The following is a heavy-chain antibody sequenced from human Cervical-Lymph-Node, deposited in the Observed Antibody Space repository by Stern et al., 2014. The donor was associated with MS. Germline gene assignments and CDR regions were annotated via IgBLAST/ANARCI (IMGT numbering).Heavy chain of an antibody. V-gene: IGHV3-30*03. CDR2: ISYDGSNK. D-gene: IGHD4-17*01. CDR1: GFTFSRYD. J-gene: IGHJ6*02. Sequence: VQLVESGGGVVRPGRSLRLSCATSGFTFSRYDVLWVRQAPGKGLEWVAAISYDGSNKFYGASGKGPFTISRDNSKNTLFLQMNNLRPEDSGVYHCARDRLDGDYVYYYGLDVWGQGTTVTVSS. CDR3: ARDRLDGDYVYYYGLDV.